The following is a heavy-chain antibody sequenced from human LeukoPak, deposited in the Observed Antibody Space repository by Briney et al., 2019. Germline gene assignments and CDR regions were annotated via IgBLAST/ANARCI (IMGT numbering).Heavy chain of an antibody. V-gene: IGHV4-59*01. CDR2: IYYSGST. CDR3: ARALEYYYDSSGYFDY. Sequence: SETLSLTCIVSGDSISSYYCSWIRQPPGKGLEWIGYIYYSGSTNYNPSLKSRVTISVDTSKNQFSLKLSSVTAADTAVYYCARALEYYYDSSGYFDYWGQGTLVTVSS. CDR1: GDSISSYY. J-gene: IGHJ4*02. D-gene: IGHD3-22*01.